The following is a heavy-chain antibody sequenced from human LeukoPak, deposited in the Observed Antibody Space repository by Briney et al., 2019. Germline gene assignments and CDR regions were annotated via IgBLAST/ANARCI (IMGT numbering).Heavy chain of an antibody. CDR1: GFTFTSSA. CDR3: AAARPNYYGSGSLVY. D-gene: IGHD3-10*01. Sequence: ASVKVSCKASGFTFTSSAMQWVRQARGQRLEWIGWIVVGSGNTNYAQKFQERVTITRDMSTSTAYMELSSLRSEDTAVYYCAAARPNYYGSGSLVYWGQGTLVTVSS. V-gene: IGHV1-58*02. CDR2: IVVGSGNT. J-gene: IGHJ4*02.